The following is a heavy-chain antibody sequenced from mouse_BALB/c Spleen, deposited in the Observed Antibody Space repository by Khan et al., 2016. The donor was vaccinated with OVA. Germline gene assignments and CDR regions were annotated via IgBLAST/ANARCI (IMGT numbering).Heavy chain of an antibody. J-gene: IGHJ1*01. V-gene: IGHV1-77*01. D-gene: IGHD1-1*01. CDR3: ARPNYYYGSNYYWHFAV. CDR2: IYPGSDST. Sequence: QVQLKESGPELVKPGASVKMSCKASGYTFTDYVISWVKQGTGQGLEWIGEIYPGSDSTHYNERFKGKATLTADKSSNTAYMQLSSLTSEDSAVYFCARPNYYYGSNYYWHFAVWGAGTTVTVSS. CDR1: GYTFTDYV.